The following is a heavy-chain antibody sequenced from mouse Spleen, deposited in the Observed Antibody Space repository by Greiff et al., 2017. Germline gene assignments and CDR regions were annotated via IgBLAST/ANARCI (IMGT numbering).Heavy chain of an antibody. CDR3: ARLDVYFDY. CDR2: INPGSGGT. CDR1: GYAFTNYL. Sequence: QVQLQQSGAELVRPGTSVKVSCKASGYAFTNYLIEWVKQRPGQGLEWIGVINPGSGGTNYNEKFKGKATLTADKSSSTAYMQLSSLTSDDSAVYFCARLDVYFDYWGQGTTLTVSS. J-gene: IGHJ2*01. V-gene: IGHV1-54*01.